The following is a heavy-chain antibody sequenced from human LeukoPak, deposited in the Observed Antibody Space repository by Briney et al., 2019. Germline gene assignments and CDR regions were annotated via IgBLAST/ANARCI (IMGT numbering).Heavy chain of an antibody. J-gene: IGHJ5*02. Sequence: GESLKISCKGSGYSFTSYWIGWVRQMPGKGLEWLGIIYPGDSDTRYSPSFQGQVTISADKSISTAYLQWSSLKASDTAMYYCARHALTVTTTNWFDPWGQGTLVTVSS. V-gene: IGHV5-51*01. D-gene: IGHD4-17*01. CDR3: ARHALTVTTTNWFDP. CDR2: IYPGDSDT. CDR1: GYSFTSYW.